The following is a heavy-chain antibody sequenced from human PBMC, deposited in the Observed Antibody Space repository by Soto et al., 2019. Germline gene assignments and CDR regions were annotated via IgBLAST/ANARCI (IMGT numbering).Heavy chain of an antibody. Sequence: SETLSLTCGVSGYSLTSGYHGGWIRQPPGKGLEWIGTIYHSGTTYYNPSLMSRVTMSVDTSKNQCSLKVTSETAADTAVYFCVRVYGRSSCFFDSWGQGTLVTVSS. CDR3: VRVYGRSSCFFDS. V-gene: IGHV4-38-2*01. J-gene: IGHJ4*02. D-gene: IGHD6-6*01. CDR1: GYSLTSGYH. CDR2: IYHSGTT.